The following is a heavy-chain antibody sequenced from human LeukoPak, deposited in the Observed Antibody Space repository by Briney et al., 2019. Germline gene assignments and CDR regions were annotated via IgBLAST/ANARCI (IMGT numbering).Heavy chain of an antibody. D-gene: IGHD1-26*01. V-gene: IGHV4-59*01. CDR2: IYYSGST. J-gene: IGHJ4*02. CDR3: ARGDSGSYKCYFDY. CDR1: GGSISSYY. Sequence: SETLSLTCTVSGGSISSYYWSWIRQPPGKGLEWIGYIYYSGSTNYNPSLKSRVTISVDTSKNQFSLKLSSVTAADTAVYYCARGDSGSYKCYFDYRGQGTLVTVSS.